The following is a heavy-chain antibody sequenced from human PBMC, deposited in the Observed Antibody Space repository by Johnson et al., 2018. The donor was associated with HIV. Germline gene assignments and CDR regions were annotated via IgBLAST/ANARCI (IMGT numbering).Heavy chain of an antibody. CDR2: ISWNSNSI. V-gene: IGHV3-9*01. D-gene: IGHD4-23*01. J-gene: IGHJ3*02. CDR3: AKDLLGGNKGFDAFDI. Sequence: VLLVESGGGLIQPGGSLRLSCAASGFAVRSKDMNWVRQAPGKGLEWVSGISWNSNSIGYADSVKGRFTISRDNAKNSLYLQMNSLRAEDTALYYCAKDLLGGNKGFDAFDIGGQGTMVTVSS. CDR1: GFAVRSKD.